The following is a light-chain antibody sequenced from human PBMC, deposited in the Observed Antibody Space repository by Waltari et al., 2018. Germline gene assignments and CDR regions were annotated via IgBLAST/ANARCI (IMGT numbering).Light chain of an antibody. CDR3: ATWDDSLNGPV. J-gene: IGLJ3*02. V-gene: IGLV1-44*01. CDR1: NSNIGSNT. Sequence: QSVLTQPPSASGTPGQRVTISCSGINSNIGSNTVTWYQQLPGTAPKLLFYSNNQRPSGVPDRFSASKSGTSASLAISGLQSEDEASYDCATWDDSLNGPVFGGGTKLTVL. CDR2: SNN.